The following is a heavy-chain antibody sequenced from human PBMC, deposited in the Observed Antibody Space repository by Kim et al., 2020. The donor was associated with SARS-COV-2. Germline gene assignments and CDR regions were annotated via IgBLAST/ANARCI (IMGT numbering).Heavy chain of an antibody. V-gene: IGHV4-59*09. Sequence: TNYNPSLESRVTISVDTSKNQFSLKLSSVTAADTAVYYCARGKSSGWFGYWGQGTLVTVSS. CDR3: ARGKSSGWFGY. D-gene: IGHD6-19*01. CDR2: T. J-gene: IGHJ4*02.